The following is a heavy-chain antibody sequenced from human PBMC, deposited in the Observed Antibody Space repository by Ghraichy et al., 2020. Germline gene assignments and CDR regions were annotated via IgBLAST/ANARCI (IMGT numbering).Heavy chain of an antibody. J-gene: IGHJ5*02. Sequence: SETLSLTCTVSGGSISSGGYYWSWIRQHPGKGLEWIGYIYYSGSTYYNPSLKSRVTISVDTSKNQFSLKLSSVTAADTAVYYCARGPRSITGTPYWFDPWGQGTLVTVSS. CDR3: ARGPRSITGTPYWFDP. D-gene: IGHD1-7*01. CDR2: IYYSGST. V-gene: IGHV4-31*03. CDR1: GGSISSGGYY.